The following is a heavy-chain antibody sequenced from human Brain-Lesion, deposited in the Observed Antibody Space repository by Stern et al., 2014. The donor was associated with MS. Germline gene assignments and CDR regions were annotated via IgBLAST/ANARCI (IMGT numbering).Heavy chain of an antibody. CDR1: GGSISSGGYY. Sequence: QVQLQESGPGLVKPSQTLSLSCTVSGGSISSGGYYWSWIRQPAGKGLEWIGRIFNSGRTSYNPSLKGRATISIDTSKNQFSLRLNSMTAADTAVYYCARGRVVPGFQYYATDVWGQGTTVIVSS. J-gene: IGHJ6*02. CDR2: IFNSGRT. CDR3: ARGRVVPGFQYYATDV. V-gene: IGHV4-61*02. D-gene: IGHD2-2*01.